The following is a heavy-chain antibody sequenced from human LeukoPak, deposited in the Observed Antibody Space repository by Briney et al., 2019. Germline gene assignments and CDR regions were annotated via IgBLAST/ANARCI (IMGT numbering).Heavy chain of an antibody. CDR2: ISSSSSTI. J-gene: IGHJ5*02. Sequence: GGSLRLSCAASGFTFSSYSMNWVRQAPGKGLEWVSYISSSSSTIYYADSVKGRFTISRDNSKNTLYLQMNSLRAEDTAVYYCARVLRFLEWLSWCWFDPWGQGTLVTVSS. CDR3: ARVLRFLEWLSWCWFDP. V-gene: IGHV3-48*01. CDR1: GFTFSSYS. D-gene: IGHD3-3*01.